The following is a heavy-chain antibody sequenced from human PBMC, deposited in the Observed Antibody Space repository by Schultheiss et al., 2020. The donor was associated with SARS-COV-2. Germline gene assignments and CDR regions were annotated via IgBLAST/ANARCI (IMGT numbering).Heavy chain of an antibody. V-gene: IGHV3-30-3*01. J-gene: IGHJ4*02. CDR1: GFTFSSYA. Sequence: GGSLRLSCAASGFTFSSYAMHWVRQAPGKGLEWVAVISYDGSNKYYADSVKGRFTISRDNSKNTLYLQMNSLRAEDTAVYYCAKDQGFIVAAALEFDYWGQGTLVTVSS. CDR2: ISYDGSNK. CDR3: AKDQGFIVAAALEFDY. D-gene: IGHD6-13*01.